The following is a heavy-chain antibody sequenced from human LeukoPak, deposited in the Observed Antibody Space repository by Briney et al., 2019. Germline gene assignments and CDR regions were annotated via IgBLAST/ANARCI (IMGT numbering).Heavy chain of an antibody. CDR3: ASLAKAFSSSWYD. V-gene: IGHV1-69*05. Sequence: GASVKVSCKASGYTFTSYAISWVRQAPGQGLEWMGGIIPIFGTANYAQKFQGRVTITTDESTSTAYMELSSLRSEDTAVYYCASLAKAFSSSWYDWGQGTLVTVSS. CDR1: GYTFTSYA. J-gene: IGHJ4*02. D-gene: IGHD6-13*01. CDR2: IIPIFGTA.